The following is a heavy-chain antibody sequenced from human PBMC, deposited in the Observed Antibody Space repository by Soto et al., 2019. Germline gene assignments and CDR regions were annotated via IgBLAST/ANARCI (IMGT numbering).Heavy chain of an antibody. CDR3: AGGEYCTNGVCLYYFDY. CDR1: GYSISSGYY. V-gene: IGHV4-38-2*01. CDR2: IYHSGST. Sequence: SETLSLTCAVSGYSISSGYYWGWIRQPPGKGLEWIGSIYHSGSTYYNPSLKSRVTISVDTSKNQFSLKLSSVTAADTAVYYCAGGEYCTNGVCLYYFDYWGQGTLVTVSS. D-gene: IGHD2-8*01. J-gene: IGHJ4*02.